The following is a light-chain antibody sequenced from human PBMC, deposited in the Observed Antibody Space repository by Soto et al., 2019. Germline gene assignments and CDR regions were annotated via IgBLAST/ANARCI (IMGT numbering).Light chain of an antibody. CDR2: VNHDGTL. CDR3: QTWGSGFRV. CDR1: SGHSKYA. J-gene: IGLJ3*02. Sequence: QLVLTQSPSASASLGASVKLTCTLNSGHSKYAIAWHQVQPEKGPRYLMKVNHDGTLSKGDGIPNRFSGSSSGAERYLTISSLQSEDEADYYCQTWGSGFRVFGGGTKLTVL. V-gene: IGLV4-69*01.